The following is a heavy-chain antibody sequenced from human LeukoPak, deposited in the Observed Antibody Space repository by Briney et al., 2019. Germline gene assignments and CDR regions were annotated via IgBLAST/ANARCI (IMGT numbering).Heavy chain of an antibody. V-gene: IGHV4-59*01. CDR3: ARSRTYCSGGSCYLGVYYFDY. J-gene: IGHJ4*02. Sequence: SETLSLTCTVSGGSISSDYWSWIRQPPGKGLECIGYIYYSGSTNYNPSLKSRVTISVDTSKNQFSLKLSSVTAADTAVYYCARSRTYCSGGSCYLGVYYFDYWGQGTLVTVSS. CDR2: IYYSGST. CDR1: GGSISSDY. D-gene: IGHD2-15*01.